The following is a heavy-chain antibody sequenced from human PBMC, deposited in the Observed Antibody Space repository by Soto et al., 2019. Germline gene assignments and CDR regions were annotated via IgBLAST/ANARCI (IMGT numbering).Heavy chain of an antibody. CDR1: GGTFSSYA. Sequence: GASVKVSCKASGGTFSSYAISWVRQAPGQGLEWMGGIIPIFGTANYAQKFQGRVTITADESTSTAYMELSSLRSEDTAVYYCARDTGSVYYYYGMDVWGQGTTVTVSS. J-gene: IGHJ6*02. CDR3: ARDTGSVYYYYGMDV. CDR2: IIPIFGTA. D-gene: IGHD3-10*01. V-gene: IGHV1-69*13.